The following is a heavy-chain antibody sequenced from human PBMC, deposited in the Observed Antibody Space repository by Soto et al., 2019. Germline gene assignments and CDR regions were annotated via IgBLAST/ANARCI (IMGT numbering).Heavy chain of an antibody. V-gene: IGHV3-7*01. CDR2: IKQDGSEK. CDR3: ARDAGIAARPDHFRWSPTPLDY. Sequence: GGSLRLSCAASGFTFSSYSMNWVRQAPGKGLEWVANIKQDGSEKYYVDSVKGRFTISRDNAKNSLYLQMNSLRAEDTAVYYCARDAGIAARPDHFRWSPTPLDYWGQGTLVTVSS. CDR1: GFTFSSYS. J-gene: IGHJ4*02. D-gene: IGHD6-6*01.